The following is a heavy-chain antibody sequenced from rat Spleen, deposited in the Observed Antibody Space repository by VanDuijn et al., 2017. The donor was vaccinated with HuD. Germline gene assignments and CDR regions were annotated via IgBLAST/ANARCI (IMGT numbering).Heavy chain of an antibody. Sequence: EVQLVESGGGLVQPGRSLKLSCAASGFIFSNFDMAWVRQAPTKGLEWVASISPSGVTYYRDSVKGRFTVSRENAKSTLYFLMDSLRSEDTATYYCVRQDTSGYANWFGYWGQGTLVTVSS. J-gene: IGHJ3*01. D-gene: IGHD4-3*01. CDR1: GFIFSNFD. CDR3: VRQDTSGYANWFGY. CDR2: ISPSGVT. V-gene: IGHV5-25*01.